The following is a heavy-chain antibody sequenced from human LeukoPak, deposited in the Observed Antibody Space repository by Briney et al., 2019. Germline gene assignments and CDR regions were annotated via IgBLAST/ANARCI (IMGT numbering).Heavy chain of an antibody. J-gene: IGHJ6*03. CDR2: IYYSGST. D-gene: IGHD6-13*01. Sequence: SETLSLTCTVSGGSISSCYWSWIRQPPGKGLEWIGSIYYSGSTYYNPSLKSRVTISVDTSKNQFSLKLSSVTAADTAVYYCARINSSSWYWGYYYYMDVWGKGTTVTVSS. CDR3: ARINSSSWYWGYYYYMDV. CDR1: GGSISSCY. V-gene: IGHV4-59*12.